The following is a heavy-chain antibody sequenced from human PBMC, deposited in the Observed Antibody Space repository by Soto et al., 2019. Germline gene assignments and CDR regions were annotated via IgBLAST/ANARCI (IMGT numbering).Heavy chain of an antibody. J-gene: IGHJ4*02. D-gene: IGHD6-19*01. Sequence: QVHLVESGGGVVQPGRSLRLPCAASGFTFSSYGIHWVRQAPGKGLEWVAVISSDGNKQYDADSVKGRFTISRDNSKNTLYLQMYSLRTEDTAVYYCAKEIAVADQFDYWGQGTLVTVSS. V-gene: IGHV3-30*18. CDR1: GFTFSSYG. CDR3: AKEIAVADQFDY. CDR2: ISSDGNKQ.